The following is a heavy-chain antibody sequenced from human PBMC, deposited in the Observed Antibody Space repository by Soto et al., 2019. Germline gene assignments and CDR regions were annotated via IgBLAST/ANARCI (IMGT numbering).Heavy chain of an antibody. CDR1: GFTFSSFG. CDR2: VRSDGDTK. J-gene: IGHJ4*02. V-gene: IGHV3-23*01. Sequence: PGGSLRLSCAASGFTFSSFGMNWVRQAPGKGLERVSGVRSDGDTKYNAKSEKGRFTVSRDTSKNTVYLQMNSLKAEDTAVYYCAKGKGVGATPDGANCWGQGT. D-gene: IGHD1-26*01. CDR3: AKGKGVGATPDGANC.